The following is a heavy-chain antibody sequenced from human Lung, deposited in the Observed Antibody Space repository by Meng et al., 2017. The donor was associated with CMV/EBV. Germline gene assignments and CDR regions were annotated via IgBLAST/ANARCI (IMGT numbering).Heavy chain of an antibody. Sequence: LXXNVSGVPINTEENFWTWIRQSPGKGLEWIGLITYSGTAYYNSALKSRVTISSDTSTNQFSLNLKSMTAADTAVYYCARDRQHWALGRFYGVDVWGRRTPVTVSS. CDR3: ARDRQHWALGRFYGVDV. D-gene: IGHD7-27*01. CDR2: ITYSGTA. CDR1: GVPINTEENF. J-gene: IGHJ6*02. V-gene: IGHV4-30-4*08.